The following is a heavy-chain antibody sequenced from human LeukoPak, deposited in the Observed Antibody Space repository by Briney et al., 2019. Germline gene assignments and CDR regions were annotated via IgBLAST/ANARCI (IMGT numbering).Heavy chain of an antibody. Sequence: GGSLRLSCAASGFTFSSYAMSWVRQAPGKGLVWVSGISGTGGSTYHADSVKGRFTLSRDNSKNTLYLQMNSLRAEDTAVYYCAKAGNYDFWSGSSDYFDFWGQGTLVAVSS. J-gene: IGHJ4*02. D-gene: IGHD3-3*01. CDR3: AKAGNYDFWSGSSDYFDF. V-gene: IGHV3-23*01. CDR2: ISGTGGST. CDR1: GFTFSSYA.